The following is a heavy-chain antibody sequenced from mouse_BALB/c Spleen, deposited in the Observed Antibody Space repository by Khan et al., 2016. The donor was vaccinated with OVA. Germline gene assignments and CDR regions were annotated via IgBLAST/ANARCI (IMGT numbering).Heavy chain of an antibody. CDR1: GYTFTSYT. V-gene: IGHV1-4*01. CDR2: INPSNGYT. D-gene: IGHD2-14*01. CDR3: VRDGAYHRNDGWFAY. Sequence: QVQLQQSGAELARPGASVKMSCKASGYTFTSYTIHWIKKRPGQGLEWIGYINPSNGYTNYNQTFKDKATLTTDKSSTTAYLQLSSLTSDDSAVYNCVRDGAYHRNDGWFAYWGQGTLVTVFA. J-gene: IGHJ3*01.